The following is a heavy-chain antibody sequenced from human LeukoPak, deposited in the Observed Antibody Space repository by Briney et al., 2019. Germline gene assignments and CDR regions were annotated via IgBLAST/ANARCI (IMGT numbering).Heavy chain of an antibody. CDR2: IIPIFGTA. Sequence: SVKVSCKASGGTFSSYAISWVRQAPGQGLEWMGGIIPIFGTANYAQKFQGRVTITTDESTSTAYMELSSLRSEDTTVYYCARRTMARGVPSYYMDVWGKGTSVTVSS. J-gene: IGHJ6*03. CDR1: GGTFSSYA. CDR3: ARRTMARGVPSYYMDV. D-gene: IGHD3-10*01. V-gene: IGHV1-69*05.